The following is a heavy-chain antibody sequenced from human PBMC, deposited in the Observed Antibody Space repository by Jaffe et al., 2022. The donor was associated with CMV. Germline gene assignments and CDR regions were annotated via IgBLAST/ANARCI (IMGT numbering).Heavy chain of an antibody. CDR2: ISSSSSYI. Sequence: EVQLVESGGGLVKPGGSLRLSCAASGFTFSSYSMNWVRQAPGKGLEWVSSISSSSSYIYYADSVKGRFTISRDNAKNSLYLQMNSLRAEDTAVYYCASVPRGGGQFDPWGQGTLVTVSS. CDR3: ASVPRGGGQFDP. V-gene: IGHV3-21*01. D-gene: IGHD3-16*01. CDR1: GFTFSSYS. J-gene: IGHJ5*02.